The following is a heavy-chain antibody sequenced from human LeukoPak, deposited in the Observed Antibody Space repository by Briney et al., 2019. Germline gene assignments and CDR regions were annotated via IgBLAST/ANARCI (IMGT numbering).Heavy chain of an antibody. Sequence: PGGSLRLSCAGSGFSFNNYWMHWVRQAPGKGLVWVSRIHSDGRITTYADSVKGRFTISKDSARNTLYLQMNTLRVEDTAVYYCARAQDTYNSLYFDYWGQGALVTVPS. CDR2: IHSDGRIT. V-gene: IGHV3-74*01. CDR1: GFSFNNYW. CDR3: ARAQDTYNSLYFDY. D-gene: IGHD5-24*01. J-gene: IGHJ4*02.